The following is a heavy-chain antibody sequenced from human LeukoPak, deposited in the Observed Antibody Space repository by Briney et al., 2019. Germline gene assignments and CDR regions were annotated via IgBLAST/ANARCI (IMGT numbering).Heavy chain of an antibody. V-gene: IGHV3-23*01. Sequence: GGSLRLSCAASGFTFSHYGMTWARQAPGKGLEWVSSIFPSGGEIHYADSVRGRFTISRDNSKSTLSLQMNSLRAEDTAIYYCATYRQVLLPFESWGQGTLVTVSS. D-gene: IGHD2-8*02. CDR1: GFTFSHYG. J-gene: IGHJ4*02. CDR3: ATYRQVLLPFES. CDR2: IFPSGGEI.